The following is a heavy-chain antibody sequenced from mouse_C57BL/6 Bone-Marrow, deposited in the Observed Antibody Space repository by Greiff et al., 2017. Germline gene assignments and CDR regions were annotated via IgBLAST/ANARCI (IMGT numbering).Heavy chain of an antibody. CDR2: IDPENGDT. CDR3: TGYYDYENAMDY. V-gene: IGHV14-4*01. CDR1: GFNIKDDY. D-gene: IGHD2-4*01. Sequence: VQLKESGAELVRPGASVKLSCTASGFNIKDDYMHWVKQRPEQGLEWIGRIDPENGDTEYASKFQGKATITADTSSNTAYLQLSSLTSEDTAVYYCTGYYDYENAMDYWGQGTSVTVSS. J-gene: IGHJ4*01.